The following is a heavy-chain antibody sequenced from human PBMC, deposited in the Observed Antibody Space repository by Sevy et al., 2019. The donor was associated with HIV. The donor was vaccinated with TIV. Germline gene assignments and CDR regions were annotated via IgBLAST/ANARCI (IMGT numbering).Heavy chain of an antibody. CDR3: AATKDYYESSGPPFDY. V-gene: IGHV3-23*01. D-gene: IGHD3-22*01. Sequence: GGSLRLSCSASEFTFSSYAMSWVRQAPGKGLEWVSSISGSGRFTYYADFVEGRFIISRDNSKNTLSVQMNSLRAEDTAVYYCAATKDYYESSGPPFDYWGQGTLVTVSS. CDR2: ISGSGRFT. CDR1: EFTFSSYA. J-gene: IGHJ4*02.